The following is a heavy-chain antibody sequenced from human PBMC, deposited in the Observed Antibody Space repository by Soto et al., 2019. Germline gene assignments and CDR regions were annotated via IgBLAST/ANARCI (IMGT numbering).Heavy chain of an antibody. J-gene: IGHJ4*02. CDR3: ASYDYYDSSGYYWYFDY. CDR1: GFTFSSYA. V-gene: IGHV3-30-3*01. D-gene: IGHD3-22*01. CDR2: ISYDGSNK. Sequence: GGSLRLSCAASGFTFSSYAMHWVRQAPGKGLEWVAVISYDGSNKYYADSVKGRFTISRDNSKNTLYLQMNSLRAEDTAVYYCASYDYYDSSGYYWYFDYWGQGTLVTVSS.